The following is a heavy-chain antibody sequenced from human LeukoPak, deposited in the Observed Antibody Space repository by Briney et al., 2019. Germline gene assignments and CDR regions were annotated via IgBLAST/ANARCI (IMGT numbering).Heavy chain of an antibody. J-gene: IGHJ4*02. D-gene: IGHD4-11*01. Sequence: SETLSLTCTVSGGSVSSGDYYWSWIRQLPGKGLEWIGYIYYTGNTYYNPSLKSRLTISVDTSKNQFSLKVSSVTAADTAVYYCARATSNDYSGIDYWGQGTLVTVSS. V-gene: IGHV4-31*03. CDR1: GGSVSSGDYY. CDR3: ARATSNDYSGIDY. CDR2: IYYTGNT.